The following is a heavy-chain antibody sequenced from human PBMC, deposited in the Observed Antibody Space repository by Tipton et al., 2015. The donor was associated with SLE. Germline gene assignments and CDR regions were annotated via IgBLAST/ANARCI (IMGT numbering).Heavy chain of an antibody. J-gene: IGHJ4*02. CDR3: ATFSQSRLFDY. CDR1: GGSISSINYF. Sequence: TLSLTCTVSGGSISSINYFWGWIRQPPGRGLEWIGTIYYCGSTYYNLSLKSRVTISVDTSRNQFSLRLISVTAADTAVYYCATFSQSRLFDYWGQGRLVTVSS. D-gene: IGHD3-3*02. V-gene: IGHV4-39*07. CDR2: IYYCGST.